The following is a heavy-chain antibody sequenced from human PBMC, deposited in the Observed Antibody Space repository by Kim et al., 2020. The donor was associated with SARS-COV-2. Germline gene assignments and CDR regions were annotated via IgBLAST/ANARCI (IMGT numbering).Heavy chain of an antibody. CDR2: PSGRST. V-gene: IGHV1-46*01. Sequence: PSGRSTAYARKFRGRVTLTRDTSTSTVYMELSSLRSEDTAVYYCARSGMDVWGQGTTVTVSS. J-gene: IGHJ6*02. CDR3: ARSGMDV.